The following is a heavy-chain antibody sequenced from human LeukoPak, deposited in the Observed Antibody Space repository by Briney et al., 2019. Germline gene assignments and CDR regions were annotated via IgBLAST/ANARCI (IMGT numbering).Heavy chain of an antibody. CDR2: ISGSSGHT. CDR3: AKVGFSEMEWLLYSDH. CDR1: GLTFSSYA. Sequence: GGPLRLSCAASGLTFSSYAMSWVRQAPGKGLEWVSAISGSSGHTYYADSVKGRFTISRDNSKNTLYLQMNSLRAEDKAVYYCAKVGFSEMEWLLYSDHWGQGTLVTVSS. J-gene: IGHJ4*02. V-gene: IGHV3-23*01. D-gene: IGHD3-3*01.